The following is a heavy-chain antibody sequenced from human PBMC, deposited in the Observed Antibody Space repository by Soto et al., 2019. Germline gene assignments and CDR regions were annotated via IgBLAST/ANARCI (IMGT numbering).Heavy chain of an antibody. CDR2: ISAYNGNT. Sequence: ASVKVSCKASGYTFTSYGISWVRQAPGQGLEWMGWISAYNGNTNYAQKLQGRVTMTTDTSTSTAYMELRSLRSDDTAVYYCARDLRGYDSGDLGEWFDPWGQGTLVTVSS. J-gene: IGHJ5*02. CDR3: ARDLRGYDSGDLGEWFDP. V-gene: IGHV1-18*01. CDR1: GYTFTSYG. D-gene: IGHD5-12*01.